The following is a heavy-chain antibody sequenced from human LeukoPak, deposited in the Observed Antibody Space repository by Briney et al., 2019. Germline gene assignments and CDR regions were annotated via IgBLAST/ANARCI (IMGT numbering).Heavy chain of an antibody. CDR1: GYTFTTFY. J-gene: IGHJ4*02. CDR3: TRGPPYSYGNDFDY. CDR2: INPDSGGT. Sequence: ASVKVSCKASGYTFTTFYVHWVRQAPGQGLEWMGWINPDSGGTKYAQKFQGRVTMTRDTSISTAYMDLSRLKSDDTAVYYCTRGPPYSYGNDFDYWGQGTLVTVSS. V-gene: IGHV1-2*02. D-gene: IGHD5-18*01.